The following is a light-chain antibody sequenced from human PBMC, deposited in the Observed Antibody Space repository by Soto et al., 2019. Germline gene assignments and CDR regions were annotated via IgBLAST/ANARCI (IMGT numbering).Light chain of an antibody. CDR1: QTISSW. CDR2: DAS. J-gene: IGKJ5*01. Sequence: DIQMTQTPSTLSASVGDSVTITCRASQTISSWLAWYQQKPGRAPKLLIYDASNLEAGVPSRFRGSGSGTDFTFTFSRLQPEDIATYYCQQYENLPTFGQGTRLEIK. CDR3: QQYENLPT. V-gene: IGKV1-33*01.